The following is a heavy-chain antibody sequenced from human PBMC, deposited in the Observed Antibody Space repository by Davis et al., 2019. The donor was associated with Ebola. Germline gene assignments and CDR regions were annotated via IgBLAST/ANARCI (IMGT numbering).Heavy chain of an antibody. J-gene: IGHJ6*02. Sequence: ASVKVSCKASGYTFTSYDINWVRQATGQGLEWMGWMNPNSGNTGYAQKFQGRVTMTRNNSISTAYMELSSLRSEDTAVYYCARGHTVTTIPYYYYGMDVWGQGTTVTVTS. CDR3: ARGHTVTTIPYYYYGMDV. CDR1: GYTFTSYD. D-gene: IGHD4-17*01. V-gene: IGHV1-8*01. CDR2: MNPNSGNT.